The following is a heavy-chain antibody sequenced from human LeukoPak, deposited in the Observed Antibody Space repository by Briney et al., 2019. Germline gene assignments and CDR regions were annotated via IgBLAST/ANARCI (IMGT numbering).Heavy chain of an antibody. J-gene: IGHJ6*03. D-gene: IGHD3-22*01. V-gene: IGHV4-4*07. CDR1: GGSISSYY. Sequence: PSETLSLTCTVSGGSISSYYWSWIRQPAGKGLEWIGRIYTSGSTNYNPSLKSRVTMSVDTSKNQFSLKLSSVTAADTAVYYCARATNYYDSSGYYPGGFDYYYMDVWGKGTTVTVSS. CDR2: IYTSGST. CDR3: ARATNYYDSSGYYPGGFDYYYMDV.